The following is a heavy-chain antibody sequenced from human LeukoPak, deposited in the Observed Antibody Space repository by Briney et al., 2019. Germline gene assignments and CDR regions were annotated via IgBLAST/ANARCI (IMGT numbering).Heavy chain of an antibody. CDR3: AIFQGTYGDNENDQ. D-gene: IGHD4-17*01. J-gene: IGHJ4*02. CDR2: IIPMTGTA. V-gene: IGHV1-69*01. Sequence: SVKVSCSTSGNTFSRNAVNWVRRAPGQGLEWIGGIIPMTGTARFAQRFQDRVTITVVESTSTAYLEVSGLRSEDTAVYHCAIFQGTYGDNENDQWGQGTLVTVSS. CDR1: GNTFSRNA.